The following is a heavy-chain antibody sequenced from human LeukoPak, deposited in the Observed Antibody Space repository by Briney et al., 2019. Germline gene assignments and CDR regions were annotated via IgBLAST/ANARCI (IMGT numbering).Heavy chain of an antibody. V-gene: IGHV4-38-2*01. CDR1: GYSISSGYY. D-gene: IGHD2-2*02. CDR2: IYNSGST. CDR3: ARHRRYCSSSNCYTFDY. Sequence: SETLSLTCAVSGYSISSGYYWGWIRPPPGKGLEWIGSIYNSGSTYYNPSLKSRVTISVDTSKNHFSLNLNSVTAPDTAVYYCARHRRYCSSSNCYTFDYWGQGALVTVSS. J-gene: IGHJ4*02.